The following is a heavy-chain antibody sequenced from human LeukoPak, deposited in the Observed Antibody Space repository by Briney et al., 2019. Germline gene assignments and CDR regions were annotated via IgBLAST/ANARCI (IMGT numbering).Heavy chain of an antibody. V-gene: IGHV4-39*07. J-gene: IGHJ4*02. Sequence: SETLSLTCTVSGGSISSSSYYWGWIRQPPGKGLEWIGSIYYSGSTYYNPSLKSRVAISVDTSKNQFSLKLSSVTAADTAVYYCARVGTPGCVDYWGQGTLVTVSS. CDR2: IYYSGST. CDR3: ARVGTPGCVDY. CDR1: GGSISSSSYY. D-gene: IGHD1-14*01.